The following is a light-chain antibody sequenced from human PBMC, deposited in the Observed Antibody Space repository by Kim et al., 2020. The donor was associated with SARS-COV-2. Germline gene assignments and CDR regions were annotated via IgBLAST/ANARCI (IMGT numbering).Light chain of an antibody. CDR1: GSDVGGYNY. CDR2: EVF. Sequence: QSALTQPASVSGSPGQSITISCTGTGSDVGGYNYVSWFQQHPGRPPKLTIYEVFKRPSGVSDRFSGSRSGNTASLTISGLQAEDEADYYCCPYAHKYVFGGGTKVTVL. CDR3: CPYAHKYV. V-gene: IGLV2-23*02. J-gene: IGLJ1*01.